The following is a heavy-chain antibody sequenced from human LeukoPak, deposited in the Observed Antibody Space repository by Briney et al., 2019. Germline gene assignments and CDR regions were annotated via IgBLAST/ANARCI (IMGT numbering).Heavy chain of an antibody. J-gene: IGHJ6*03. Sequence: ASVKVSRKPSVYTFTSYGISWVRQAAGQGLEWMGWISAYNGNTTYAQKLQRRVTITTETSTSTAYMELRSLRSADTAVYYCARSGGWNYDLSYYYMDVWGKGTPVTVSS. CDR2: ISAYNGNT. D-gene: IGHD1-7*01. CDR1: VYTFTSYG. V-gene: IGHV1-18*01. CDR3: ARSGGWNYDLSYYYMDV.